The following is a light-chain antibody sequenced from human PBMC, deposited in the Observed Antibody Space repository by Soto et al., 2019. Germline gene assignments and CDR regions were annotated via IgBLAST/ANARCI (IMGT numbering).Light chain of an antibody. CDR3: QRYGSSPLT. CDR2: GAS. J-gene: IGKJ4*01. CDR1: QSVSSNH. V-gene: IGKV3-20*01. Sequence: EIVLTQSPGTLSLSPGERATLSCRASQSVSSNHLAWYQQKPGQAPRLLIYGASTRASGITDRISGSGSGTDFTLIISRLEPEDLAVYYCQRYGSSPLTFGGGTKVEIK.